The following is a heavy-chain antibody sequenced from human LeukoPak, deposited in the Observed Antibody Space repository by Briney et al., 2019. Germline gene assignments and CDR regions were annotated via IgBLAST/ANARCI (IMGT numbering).Heavy chain of an antibody. D-gene: IGHD5-18*01. CDR3: ARLSPLSGYSYFNAFDI. CDR2: IYPGDSDT. CDR1: GYSFTTYW. V-gene: IGHV5-51*01. J-gene: IGHJ3*02. Sequence: GESLKISCKGSGYSFTTYWIGWVRQMPGKGLEWMGIIYPGDSDTRYSPSFQGQVTISADKSISTAYLQWSSLKASDTAMYYCARLSPLSGYSYFNAFDIWGQGTMVTVSS.